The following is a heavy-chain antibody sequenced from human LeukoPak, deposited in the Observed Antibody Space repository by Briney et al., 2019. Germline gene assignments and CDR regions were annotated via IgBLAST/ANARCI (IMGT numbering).Heavy chain of an antibody. CDR2: IYTSGST. V-gene: IGHV4-61*02. D-gene: IGHD3-3*01. J-gene: IGHJ6*03. CDR3: ARGNITYDFWSGYYPDYYYYYTDV. Sequence: SETLSLTCTVSGDSISSGSYYWSWIRQPAGKGLEWIGRIYTSGSTNYNPSLKSRVTISVDTSTNQFSLKLSSVTAADTAVYYCARGNITYDFWSGYYPDYYYYYTDVWGKGTTVTVSS. CDR1: GDSISSGSYY.